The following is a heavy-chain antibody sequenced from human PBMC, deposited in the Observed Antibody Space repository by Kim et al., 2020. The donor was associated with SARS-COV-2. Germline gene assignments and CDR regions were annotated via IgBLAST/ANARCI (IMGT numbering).Heavy chain of an antibody. V-gene: IGHV4-30-2*06. CDR3: ARGHNYDYPIDY. D-gene: IGHD3-16*01. Sequence: SETLSLTCAVSGYSISSSAFSWSWIRQSQGKGLEWIGYIHPSGRTYYTPSLRSRVTMSVDRSKNQFSLNLSSVTAADTAVYFCARGHNYDYPIDYWGPGT. CDR1: GYSISSSAFS. CDR2: IHPSGRT. J-gene: IGHJ4*02.